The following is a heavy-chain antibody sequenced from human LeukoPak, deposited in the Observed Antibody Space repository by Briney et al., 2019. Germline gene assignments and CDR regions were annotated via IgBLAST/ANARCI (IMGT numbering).Heavy chain of an antibody. CDR1: GFTFSSYA. J-gene: IGHJ4*02. CDR3: AKDRERYCSSSTCPLDY. CDR2: ISGSGGST. V-gene: IGHV3-23*01. D-gene: IGHD2-2*01. Sequence: GGSLRLSCAASGFTFSSYAMSWVRRAPGKGLEWVSVISGSGGSTYYADSVKGRFTISRDNSKNTLYLQMNSLRAEDTAVYYCAKDRERYCSSSTCPLDYWGQGTLVTVSS.